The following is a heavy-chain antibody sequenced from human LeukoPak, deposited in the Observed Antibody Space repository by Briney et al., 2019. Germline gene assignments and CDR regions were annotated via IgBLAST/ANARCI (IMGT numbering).Heavy chain of an antibody. CDR3: AKRGGLLWFGELLGSYFDY. CDR1: GFTFSIYA. Sequence: GGSLRLSCAASGFTFSIYAMSWVRQAPGKGLEWVSAISGSGGSTYYADSVKGRFTISRDNSKNTLYLQMNSLRAEDTAVYYCAKRGGLLWFGELLGSYFDYWGQGTLVTVSS. V-gene: IGHV3-23*01. J-gene: IGHJ4*02. D-gene: IGHD3-10*01. CDR2: ISGSGGST.